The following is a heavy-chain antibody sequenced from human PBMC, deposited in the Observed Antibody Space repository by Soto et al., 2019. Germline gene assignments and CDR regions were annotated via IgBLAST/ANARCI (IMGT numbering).Heavy chain of an antibody. CDR2: IYHSGST. Sequence: QLQLQESGSGLVKPSQTLSLTCAVSGGSISSGGYSWSWIRQPPGKGLEWIGYIYHSGSTYYNPSLKSRVTISGDRSKNQFSLKLSSVTAADTAVYYCASDDGYSGYFDYWGQGTLVTVSS. CDR1: GGSISSGGYS. V-gene: IGHV4-30-2*01. CDR3: ASDDGYSGYFDY. J-gene: IGHJ4*02. D-gene: IGHD5-12*01.